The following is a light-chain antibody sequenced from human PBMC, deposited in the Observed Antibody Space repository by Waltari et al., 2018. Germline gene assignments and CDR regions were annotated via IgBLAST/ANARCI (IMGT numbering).Light chain of an antibody. J-gene: IGKJ3*01. CDR2: DAS. V-gene: IGKV1-5*01. CDR3: QQGT. Sequence: DIQMTQSPSTLSASVGDRVTITCRASQSISSWLAWYQQKPGKAPKLLIYDASSLESGVPSRFSGSGSGTEFTLTISSLEPEDSAVYYCQQGTFGPGTKVDI. CDR1: QSISSW.